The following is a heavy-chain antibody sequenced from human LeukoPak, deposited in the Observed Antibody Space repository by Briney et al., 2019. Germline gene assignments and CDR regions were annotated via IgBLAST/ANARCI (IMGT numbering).Heavy chain of an antibody. CDR1: GGTFSSYA. CDR2: IIPMFGTA. V-gene: IGHV1-69*13. Sequence: VASVKVSCKASGGTFSSYAISWVRQAPGQGLEWMGGIIPMFGTANYAQKFQGRVTITADESTSTAYMELSSLRSEDTAVYYCAIPSYGSGSYYTDYWGQGTLVTVSS. CDR3: AIPSYGSGSYYTDY. D-gene: IGHD3-10*01. J-gene: IGHJ4*02.